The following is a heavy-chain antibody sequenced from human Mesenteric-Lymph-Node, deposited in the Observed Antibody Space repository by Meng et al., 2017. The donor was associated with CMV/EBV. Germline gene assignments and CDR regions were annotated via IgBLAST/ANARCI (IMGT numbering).Heavy chain of an antibody. V-gene: IGHV3-23*01. CDR1: GFTFNTHA. Sequence: GESLKISCAASGFTFNTHAMGWVRQAPGKGLEWVSKLSATGAGTYYAVSVGGRFTISRDNSKNTVSLQMDDLRPDDTAVYFCAKLRGHYDGSGLYDSFDVWGQGTMVTVSS. CDR3: AKLRGHYDGSGLYDSFDV. J-gene: IGHJ3*01. CDR2: LSATGAGT. D-gene: IGHD3-22*01.